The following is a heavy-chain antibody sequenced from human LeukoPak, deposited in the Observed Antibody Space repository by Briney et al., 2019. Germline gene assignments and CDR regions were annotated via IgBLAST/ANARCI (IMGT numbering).Heavy chain of an antibody. CDR3: ASSITMVRGVIITKGDY. Sequence: ASVKVSCKASGGTFSSYAISWVRQAPGQGLEWMGGIIPIFGTANYAQKFQGRVTITADKSTSTAYMELSSLRSEDTAVYYCASSITMVRGVIITKGDYWGQGTLVTVSS. CDR1: GGTFSSYA. V-gene: IGHV1-69*06. D-gene: IGHD3-10*01. CDR2: IIPIFGTA. J-gene: IGHJ4*02.